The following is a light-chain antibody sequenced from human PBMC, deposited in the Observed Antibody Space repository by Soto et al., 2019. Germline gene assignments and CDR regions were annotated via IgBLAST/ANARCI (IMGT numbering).Light chain of an antibody. Sequence: SALTQPAAVICFPGQSITISCTGTSSDVGAYNYVSWYQQHLGKDHKIMIYEVSNRPSGVSNRCSGAKSGNTASLTISGLQAEDEADYYCSSYISSSTLVFGTGTKVTVL. CDR2: EVS. V-gene: IGLV2-14*01. CDR1: SSDVGAYNY. J-gene: IGLJ1*01. CDR3: SSYISSSTLV.